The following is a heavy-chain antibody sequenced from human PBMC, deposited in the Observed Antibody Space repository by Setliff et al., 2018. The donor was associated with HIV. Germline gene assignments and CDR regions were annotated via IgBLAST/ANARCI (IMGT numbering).Heavy chain of an antibody. V-gene: IGHV4-61*09. CDR1: GGSITSGSDY. CDR3: ATYADRESNRFDP. CDR2: IHVSGTT. J-gene: IGHJ5*02. D-gene: IGHD3-10*01. Sequence: PSETLSLTCTVSGGSITSGSDYWSWIRQPAGEGLEWIGHIHVSGTTNYNPSLKSRVTISIDTSKHQFSLKLSSVTAADTAVYYCATYADRESNRFDPWGQGILVTVSS.